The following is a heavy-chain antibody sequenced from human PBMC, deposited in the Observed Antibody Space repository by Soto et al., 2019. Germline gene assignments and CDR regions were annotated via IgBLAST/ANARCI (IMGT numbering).Heavy chain of an antibody. CDR1: DFTFSYYW. Sequence: EVQLVESGGGLVQPGGSLRLYCVASDFTFSYYWMNWVRQVPGKGLVWVSSIHSDGSSTTYEDSVKSRFTISRDNANNTLYLQMASLRVEDTAVYYCARGDVGAFDLWGQGTMVTVSS. CDR3: ARGDVGAFDL. CDR2: IHSDGSST. J-gene: IGHJ3*01. V-gene: IGHV3-74*03. D-gene: IGHD1-26*01.